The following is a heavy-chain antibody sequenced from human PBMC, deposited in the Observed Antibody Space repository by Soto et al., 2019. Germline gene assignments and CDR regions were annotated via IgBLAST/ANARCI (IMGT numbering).Heavy chain of an antibody. CDR2: INSDGSST. Sequence: EVQLVESGGGLVQPGGSLRLSCAASGFTFSSYWMHWVRQAPGKGLVWVSRINSDGSSTSYADSVKGRFTISRDNAKNTLYLQINSISGDDTAVYCCAIHRLWFGELNLWGQATTVTVSS. CDR1: GFTFSSYW. D-gene: IGHD3-10*01. CDR3: AIHRLWFGELNL. V-gene: IGHV3-74*01. J-gene: IGHJ6*02.